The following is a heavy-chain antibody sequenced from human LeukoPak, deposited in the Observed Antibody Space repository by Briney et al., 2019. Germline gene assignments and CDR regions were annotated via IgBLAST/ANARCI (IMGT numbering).Heavy chain of an antibody. CDR2: IYTSGST. CDR1: GGSISSYY. CDR3: ARDRLSLYSSRWRGVAFDI. V-gene: IGHV4-4*07. J-gene: IGHJ3*02. Sequence: SETLSLTCTVSGGSISSYYWSWIRQPAGKGLEWIGRIYTSGSTNYNPSLKSRVTMSVDTSKDQFSLKLSSVTAADTAVYYCARDRLSLYSSRWRGVAFDIWGQGTMVTVSS. D-gene: IGHD6-13*01.